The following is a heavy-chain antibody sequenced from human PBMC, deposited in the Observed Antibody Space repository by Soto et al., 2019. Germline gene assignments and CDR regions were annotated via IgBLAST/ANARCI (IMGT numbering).Heavy chain of an antibody. D-gene: IGHD2-2*01. V-gene: IGHV4-38-2*01. J-gene: IGHJ5*02. CDR2: IYHSGST. Sequence: SETLSLTCAVSGYSISSGYYWGWIRQPPGKGLEWIGSIYHSGSTYYNPSLKSRVTISVDTSKNQFSLKLSSVTAADTAVYYCARQGWDIVVVPASITFDPWGQGTLVTVSS. CDR1: GYSISSGYY. CDR3: ARQGWDIVVVPASITFDP.